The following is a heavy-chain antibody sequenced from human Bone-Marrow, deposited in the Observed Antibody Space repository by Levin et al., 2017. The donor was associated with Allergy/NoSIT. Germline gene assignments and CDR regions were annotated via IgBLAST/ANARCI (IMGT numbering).Heavy chain of an antibody. CDR1: GFSLTTSEVA. Sequence: SGPTLVKPTQTLTLTCTFSGFSLTTSEVAVGWIRQPPGKALEWLALIYWNGDQRYRSSLKTRLTITNDASKNQVVLTMTNMDPGDTGTYYFSHDSAGDGVNSYFQDWGQGTLVTVSS. D-gene: IGHD2-8*01. J-gene: IGHJ1*01. CDR2: IYWNGDQ. CDR3: SHDSAGDGVNSYFQD. V-gene: IGHV2-5*01.